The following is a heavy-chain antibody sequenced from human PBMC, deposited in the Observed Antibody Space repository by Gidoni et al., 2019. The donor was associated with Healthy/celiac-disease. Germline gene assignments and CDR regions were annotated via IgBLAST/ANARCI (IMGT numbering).Heavy chain of an antibody. V-gene: IGHV3-15*01. CDR2: IKSKTDGGTT. J-gene: IGHJ4*02. Sequence: EVQLVESGGGLVKPGGSLRLSCAASVLSFRNTWVSWVRQAPGKGLEWVGRIKSKTDGGTTDYAAPVKGRFTISRDDSKNTLYLQMNSLKTEDTAVYYCTTTSTWGLYVWGSYRYDYWGQGTLVTVSS. CDR1: VLSFRNTW. CDR3: TTTSTWGLYVWGSYRYDY. D-gene: IGHD3-16*02.